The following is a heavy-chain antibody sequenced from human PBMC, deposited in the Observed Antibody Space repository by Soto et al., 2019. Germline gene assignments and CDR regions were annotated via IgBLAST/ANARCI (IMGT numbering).Heavy chain of an antibody. V-gene: IGHV3-33*01. D-gene: IGHD6-19*01. CDR1: GFTFSSYG. J-gene: IGHJ4*02. Sequence: QVQLVESGGGVVQPGRSLRLSCAASGFTFSSYGMHWVRQAPGKGLEWVAVIWYDGSSKYYADSVKGRFIISRDNSKNTVFLQMNSLRAEDTAVYYCARTGAVAGDYWGQGTLVTVSS. CDR2: IWYDGSSK. CDR3: ARTGAVAGDY.